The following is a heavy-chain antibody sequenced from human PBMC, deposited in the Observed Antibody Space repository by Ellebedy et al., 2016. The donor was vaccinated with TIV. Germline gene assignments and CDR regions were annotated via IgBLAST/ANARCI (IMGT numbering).Heavy chain of an antibody. CDR1: GGTFSSYA. Sequence: SVKVSXXASGGTFSSYAISWVRQAPGQGLEWMGGIIPIFGTANYAQKFQGRVTITADESTSTAYMELSSLRSEDTAVYYCATKSSRGFLSAFDIWGQGTMVTVSS. D-gene: IGHD3-10*01. CDR2: IIPIFGTA. V-gene: IGHV1-69*13. CDR3: ATKSSRGFLSAFDI. J-gene: IGHJ3*02.